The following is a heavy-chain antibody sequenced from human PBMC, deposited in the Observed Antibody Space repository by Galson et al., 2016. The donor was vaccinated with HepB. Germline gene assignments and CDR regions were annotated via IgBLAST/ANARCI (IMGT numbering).Heavy chain of an antibody. Sequence: SLRLSCAASGFTFRSYGMHWVRQAPGKGLEWVALVSLDESNKDYADSVKGRFTISRDNSKSTLYLQMNSLKTEDSAVYYCVRDTAVAFDQWGQGTLVTVSS. D-gene: IGHD6-19*01. V-gene: IGHV3-30*03. CDR3: VRDTAVAFDQ. J-gene: IGHJ4*02. CDR1: GFTFRSYG. CDR2: VSLDESNK.